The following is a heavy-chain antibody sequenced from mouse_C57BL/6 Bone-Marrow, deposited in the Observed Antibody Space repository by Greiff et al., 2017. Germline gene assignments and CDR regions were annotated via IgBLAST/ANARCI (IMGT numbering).Heavy chain of an antibody. CDR1: GYTFTSYG. CDR2: IYPRSGNT. J-gene: IGHJ3*01. D-gene: IGHD3-2*02. Sequence: VKLMQSGAELARPGASVKLSCKASGYTFTSYGISWVKQRTGQGLEWIGEIYPRSGNTYYNEKFKGKATLTADKSSSTAYMELRSLTSEDSAVYFCAPGQLRLPFAYWGQGTLVTVSA. CDR3: APGQLRLPFAY. V-gene: IGHV1-81*01.